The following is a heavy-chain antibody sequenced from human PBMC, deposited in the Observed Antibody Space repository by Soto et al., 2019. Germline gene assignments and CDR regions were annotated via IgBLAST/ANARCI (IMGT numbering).Heavy chain of an antibody. CDR2: INPNSGGT. D-gene: IGHD6-6*01. J-gene: IGHJ4*02. CDR1: GYTFTGYY. CDR3: ARVPGSSSETYYFDY. V-gene: IGHV1-2*04. Sequence: QVQLVQSGAEVKTPGASVKVSCKASGYTFTGYYMHWVRQAPGQGLEWMGWINPNSGGTNYAQKFQGWVTMTRDTSISTAYMELSRLRSDDTAVYYCARVPGSSSETYYFDYWGQGTLVTVSS.